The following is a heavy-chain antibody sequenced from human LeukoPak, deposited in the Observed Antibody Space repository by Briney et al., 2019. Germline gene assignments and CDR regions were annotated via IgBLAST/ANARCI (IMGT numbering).Heavy chain of an antibody. D-gene: IGHD5-18*01. CDR3: ARVAYNYGNSDAFDI. Sequence: LPGGSLRLSCAASGFTFSSYSMNWVRQAPGEGLEWVSYISSLSGTTYYADSVKGRFTISRDNSMNTLYLQMNSLRAEDTAVYYCARVAYNYGNSDAFDIWGQGTMVTVSS. V-gene: IGHV3-48*01. J-gene: IGHJ3*02. CDR1: GFTFSSYS. CDR2: ISSLSGTT.